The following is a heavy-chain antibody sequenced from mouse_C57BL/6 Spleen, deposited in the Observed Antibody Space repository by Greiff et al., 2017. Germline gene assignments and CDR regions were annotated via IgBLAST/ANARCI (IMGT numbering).Heavy chain of an antibody. V-gene: IGHV14-2*01. CDR1: GFNIKDYY. Sequence: VQLQQSGAELVKPGASVKLSCTASGFNIKDYYMHWVKQRTEQGLEWIGRIDPEDGETKYAPKFQGKATITADTSSNTADLQLSSLTSEDTAVYYCARVYGSSYEGAMDYWGQGTSVTVSS. J-gene: IGHJ4*01. D-gene: IGHD1-1*01. CDR3: ARVYGSSYEGAMDY. CDR2: IDPEDGET.